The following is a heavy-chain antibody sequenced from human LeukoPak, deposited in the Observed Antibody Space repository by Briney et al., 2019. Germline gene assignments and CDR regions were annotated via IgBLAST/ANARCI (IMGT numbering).Heavy chain of an antibody. CDR3: ARDSSGYRRSWYYFDY. Sequence: GGSLRLSCAASGFTFSNYELNWVRQAPGKGLEWVSYISHSGRTIYSADSVKGRFTISRDNAKNSLYLQMNSLRAEDTAIYYCARDSSGYRRSWYYFDYWGQGTLVTVSS. J-gene: IGHJ4*02. D-gene: IGHD6-13*01. CDR2: ISHSGRTI. CDR1: GFTFSNYE. V-gene: IGHV3-48*03.